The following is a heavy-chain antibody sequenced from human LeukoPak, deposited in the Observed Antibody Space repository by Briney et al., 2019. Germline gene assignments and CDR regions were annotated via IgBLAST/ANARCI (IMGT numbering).Heavy chain of an antibody. CDR3: ARLYYYVSSGYYRAFDI. J-gene: IGHJ3*02. V-gene: IGHV4-59*01. D-gene: IGHD3-22*01. CDR1: GGSISSYY. Sequence: SETLSLTCTVSGGSISSYYWSWIRQPPGKGLEWIGYIYYSGSTNYNPSLKSRVTISVDTSKNQFSLKLSSVTAADTAVYYCARLYYYVSSGYYRAFDIWGQGTMVTVSS. CDR2: IYYSGST.